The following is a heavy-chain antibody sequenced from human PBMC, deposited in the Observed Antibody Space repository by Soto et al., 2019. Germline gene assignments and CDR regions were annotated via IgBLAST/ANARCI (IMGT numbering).Heavy chain of an antibody. D-gene: IGHD3-10*01. V-gene: IGHV3-66*01. J-gene: IGHJ6*04. CDR2: IYSAGSGGRT. CDR1: GFSVRSNY. CDR3: AMVKGGGKNYGNRPYSGWDV. Sequence: GGSLRLSCEAFGFSVRSNYMSWVRQAPGKGLECVSVIYSAGSGGRTYYADSVKGRFTISRDISKNTLYLQLSSLTAEDTAVYFFAMVKGGGKNYGNRPYSGWDVGGKGTRVTVPS.